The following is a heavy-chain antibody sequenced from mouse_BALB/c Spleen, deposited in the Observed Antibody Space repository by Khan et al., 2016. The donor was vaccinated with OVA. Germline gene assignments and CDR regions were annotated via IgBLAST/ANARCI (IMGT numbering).Heavy chain of an antibody. J-gene: IGHJ2*01. D-gene: IGHD2-10*02. CDR1: GYIFTSYW. CDR3: AREEYLYYLDY. CDR2: IYPGTDNT. V-gene: IGHV1S132*01. Sequence: VQLLESGAELVRPGASVKLSCKTSGYIFTSYWIHWVKQRSGQGLEWIARIYPGTDNTYYNENFKDKATLTEDKSYRTAYLQLSSLNSEDSAVYFCAREEYLYYLDYWGQGTTLSVSS.